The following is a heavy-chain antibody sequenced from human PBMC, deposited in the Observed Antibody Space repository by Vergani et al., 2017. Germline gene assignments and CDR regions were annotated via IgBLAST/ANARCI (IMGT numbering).Heavy chain of an antibody. CDR3: ARVASLTGYPREPLYGMDV. CDR1: GGSISSGSYY. CDR2: IYTSGST. J-gene: IGHJ6*02. Sequence: QVQLQESGPGLVKPSQTLSLTCTVSGGSISSGSYYWSWIRQPAGKGLEWIGRIYTSGSTNYNPSLKSRGTISVDTSKNQFSLKLSSVTAADTAVYYCARVASLTGYPREPLYGMDVWGQGTTVTVSS. V-gene: IGHV4-61*02. D-gene: IGHD3-9*01.